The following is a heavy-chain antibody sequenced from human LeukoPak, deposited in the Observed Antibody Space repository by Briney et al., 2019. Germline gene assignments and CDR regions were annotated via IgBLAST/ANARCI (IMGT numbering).Heavy chain of an antibody. D-gene: IGHD2-2*01. CDR3: ARDATVRYCSSTSCYPDAFDI. Sequence: SETLSLTCTVSGGSISSYYWSWIRQPAGKGLEWIGRIYTSGSTNYNPSLKSRVTMSVDTSKNQFSLKLSSVTAADTAVYYCARDATVRYCSSTSCYPDAFDIWGQGTMVTVSS. CDR1: GGSISSYY. V-gene: IGHV4-4*07. J-gene: IGHJ3*02. CDR2: IYTSGST.